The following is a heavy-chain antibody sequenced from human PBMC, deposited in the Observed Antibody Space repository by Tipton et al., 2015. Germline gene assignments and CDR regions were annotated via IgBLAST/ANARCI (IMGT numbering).Heavy chain of an antibody. J-gene: IGHJ4*02. Sequence: SLRLSCAASGFTFSSCSMNWLRQAPGKGLEWVASISSGSTYIYYADSVKGRFTISRDNAKNSLFLQMNSLRAEDTAVYYCARVGYDVLTGHSVTFDCWGQGSLVTVSS. CDR1: GFTFSSCS. V-gene: IGHV3-21*01. D-gene: IGHD3-9*01. CDR2: ISSGSTYI. CDR3: ARVGYDVLTGHSVTFDC.